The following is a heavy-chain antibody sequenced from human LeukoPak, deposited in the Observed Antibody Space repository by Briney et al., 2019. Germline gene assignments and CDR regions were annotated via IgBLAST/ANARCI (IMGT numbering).Heavy chain of an antibody. CDR2: IYSGGST. CDR3: ARHSSSWSPDTLDI. CDR1: GFTVSTTN. D-gene: IGHD6-13*01. Sequence: GGSLRLSCAASGFTVSTTNMSWVRQAPGKGLEGVSAIYSGGSTYYAEAVKGRFTISRDKSKNTLFLQMNSLRAEDTAVYYCARHSSSWSPDTLDIWGQGTMVTVSS. J-gene: IGHJ3*02. V-gene: IGHV3-53*01.